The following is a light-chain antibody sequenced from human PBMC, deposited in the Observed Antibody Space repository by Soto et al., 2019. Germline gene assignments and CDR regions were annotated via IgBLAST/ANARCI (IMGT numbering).Light chain of an antibody. CDR1: SGSVSTTYS. Sequence: QTVVTQEPSFSVSPGGTVTLTCGLTSGSVSTTYSPSWYQQTPCQAPRTLIYSTNTRSSGVPDRFSGSILGDKAALTITGAQADDESDYYCVLYMGSGISVFGGGTKLTVL. V-gene: IGLV8-61*01. CDR2: STN. J-gene: IGLJ3*02. CDR3: VLYMGSGISV.